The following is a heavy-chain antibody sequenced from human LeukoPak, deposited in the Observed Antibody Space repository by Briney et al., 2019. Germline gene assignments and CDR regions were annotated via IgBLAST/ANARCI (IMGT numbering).Heavy chain of an antibody. J-gene: IGHJ4*02. V-gene: IGHV3-48*03. CDR1: GFTFSSYE. CDR3: ARGSQQWLVRFGY. CDR2: ISSSGSTI. Sequence: PGGSLRLSCAATGFTFSSYEMNWVRPAPGKGLEWVSYISSSGSTIYYEDSVKGRFTISRDNAKNSLYLQMNSLRAEDTAVYYCARGSQQWLVRFGYWGQGTLVTVSS. D-gene: IGHD6-19*01.